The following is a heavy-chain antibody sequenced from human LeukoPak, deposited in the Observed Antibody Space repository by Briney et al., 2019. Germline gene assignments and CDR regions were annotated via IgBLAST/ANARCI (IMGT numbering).Heavy chain of an antibody. D-gene: IGHD6-13*01. Sequence: ASVKVSCKASGYTFTGYYMHWVRQAPGQGLEWIGWINPNSGGTNYAQKFQGRVTMTRDTSISTAYMELSRLRSDDTAVYYCARACHPQLVRFRPGEYNWFDPWGQGTLVTVSS. CDR1: GYTFTGYY. V-gene: IGHV1-2*02. J-gene: IGHJ5*02. CDR2: INPNSGGT. CDR3: ARACHPQLVRFRPGEYNWFDP.